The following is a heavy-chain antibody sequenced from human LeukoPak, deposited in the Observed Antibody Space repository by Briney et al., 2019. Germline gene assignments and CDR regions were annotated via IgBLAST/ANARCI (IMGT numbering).Heavy chain of an antibody. CDR1: GYTFSSYD. V-gene: IGHV1-8*01. CDR2: MNPNSGNT. Sequence: GASVKVSCKASGYTFSSYDINWVRQATGQGLEWMGWMNPNSGNTGYAQKFQGRVTMTRNTSVSTAYMELSSLRSEDTAVYYCARVMVRGVRGVWNYWGQGTLVTVSS. D-gene: IGHD3-10*01. J-gene: IGHJ4*02. CDR3: ARVMVRGVRGVWNY.